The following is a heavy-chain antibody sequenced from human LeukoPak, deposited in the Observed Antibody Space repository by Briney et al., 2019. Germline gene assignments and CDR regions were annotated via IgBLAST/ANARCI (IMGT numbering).Heavy chain of an antibody. CDR2: IKQDGSEK. D-gene: IGHD3-10*01. Sequence: GGSLRLSCAASGFTFSNYWMHWVRQAPGKRLEWVANIKQDGSEKYYVDSVKGRFTISRDNANNSLYLQMNSLRAEDTAVYYCARGRGGLLWFGEFNSWGQGTLVTVSS. CDR1: GFTFSNYW. V-gene: IGHV3-7*01. J-gene: IGHJ4*02. CDR3: ARGRGGLLWFGEFNS.